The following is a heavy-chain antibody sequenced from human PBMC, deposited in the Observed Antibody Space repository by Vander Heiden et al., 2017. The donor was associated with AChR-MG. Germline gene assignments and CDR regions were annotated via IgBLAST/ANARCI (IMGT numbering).Heavy chain of an antibody. CDR2: ISWNSGSI. CDR1: GFTFDDYA. CDR3: AKDKGRSSSWYVIEY. Sequence: EVQPVESGGGLVQPGRSLRPCSAASGFTFDDYAMRWVRQAPGKGLEWVSGISWNSGSIGYADSVKGRFTISRDNAKNSLYLQMNSLRAEDTALYYCAKDKGRSSSWYVIEYWGQGTLVTVSS. D-gene: IGHD6-13*01. V-gene: IGHV3-9*01. J-gene: IGHJ4*02.